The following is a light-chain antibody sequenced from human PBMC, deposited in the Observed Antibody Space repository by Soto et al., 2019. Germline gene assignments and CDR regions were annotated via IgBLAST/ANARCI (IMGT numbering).Light chain of an antibody. V-gene: IGLV2-14*01. CDR1: SSDVGGYNY. CDR2: DVS. J-gene: IGLJ3*02. Sequence: QSALTQPASVSGSPGQPITISCTGTSSDVGGYNYVSWYQQHPGKAPKLMIYDVSNRPSGVSDRFSGSKSGNTASLTISGLQAEDKADYYCSSYTSSSTVVFGGGTKVTVL. CDR3: SSYTSSSTVV.